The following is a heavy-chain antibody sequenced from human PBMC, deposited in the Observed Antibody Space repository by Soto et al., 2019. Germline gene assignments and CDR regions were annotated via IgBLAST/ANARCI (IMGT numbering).Heavy chain of an antibody. CDR1: GVSMSGYN. V-gene: IGHV4-59*01. J-gene: IGHJ4*02. CDR3: AREFGLGSGWYPL. Sequence: SETLSLTCTVSGVSMSGYNWSWIRQPPGKGLEWIGYIYSSGSTIYNPSLKSRVTISVDTSNNRFSLKVTSVTAADTAVYYCAREFGLGSGWYPLWGQGILVTVS. CDR2: IYSSGST. D-gene: IGHD6-19*01.